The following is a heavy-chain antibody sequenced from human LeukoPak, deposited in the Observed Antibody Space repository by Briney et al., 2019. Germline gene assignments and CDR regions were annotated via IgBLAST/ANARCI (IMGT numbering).Heavy chain of an antibody. CDR2: FSSDTRTI. V-gene: IGHV3-48*01. D-gene: IGHD1-20*01. J-gene: IGHJ4*02. Sequence: GGSLRLSCVASGFTFSSYSMIWVRQAPGKALEWVSYFSSDTRTIYYADSAKGRFTISRGNAKNSVYLQMNTLRAEDTAVYYCARGYNWSFDNWGQGTLVSVSS. CDR3: ARGYNWSFDN. CDR1: GFTFSSYS.